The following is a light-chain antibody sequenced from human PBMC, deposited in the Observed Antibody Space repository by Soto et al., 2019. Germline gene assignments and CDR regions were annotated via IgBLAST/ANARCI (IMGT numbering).Light chain of an antibody. J-gene: IGKJ1*01. V-gene: IGKV1-5*01. CDR2: DAS. CDR3: QQYSSYPWT. CDR1: QTISSW. Sequence: DIQMTQSPSTLSASVGDRVTITCRPSQTISSWLAWYQQKPGRAPNLLIYDASSLESGVPSRFSGSGSGTEFTLTISSLQPDDFATYYCQQYSSYPWTFGQGTKVDI.